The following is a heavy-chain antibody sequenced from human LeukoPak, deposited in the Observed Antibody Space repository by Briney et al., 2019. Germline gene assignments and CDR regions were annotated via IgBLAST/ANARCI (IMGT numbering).Heavy chain of an antibody. CDR2: IRSKANSYAT. CDR1: GFTFSGPD. D-gene: IGHD3-22*01. V-gene: IGHV3-73*01. CDR3: TRRYYHDSSGYYRDDY. J-gene: IGHJ4*02. Sequence: GGALRLSCAASGFTFSGPDIHGVRQATGKGLEWVGRIRSKANSYATTYGASVKGRFTISRDDSKNTAYLQMNSLKTEDTAVYYCTRRYYHDSSGYYRDDYWGQGTLVTVSS.